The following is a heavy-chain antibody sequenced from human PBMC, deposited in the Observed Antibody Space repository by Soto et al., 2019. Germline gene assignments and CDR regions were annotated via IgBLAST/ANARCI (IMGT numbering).Heavy chain of an antibody. V-gene: IGHV1-69*01. Sequence: QVQVVQSGAEVKKPGSSVKVSCKASGGTFSSYAISWVRQAPGQGLEWMGGFIPIFGTANYAQKVQGRVTIAADESTSTAYMELSSLRSADTDVYYCATNPGPYYYGSGTPGSGYFQHWGQGTLVTVSS. J-gene: IGHJ1*01. CDR2: FIPIFGTA. D-gene: IGHD3-10*01. CDR1: GGTFSSYA. CDR3: ATNPGPYYYGSGTPGSGYFQH.